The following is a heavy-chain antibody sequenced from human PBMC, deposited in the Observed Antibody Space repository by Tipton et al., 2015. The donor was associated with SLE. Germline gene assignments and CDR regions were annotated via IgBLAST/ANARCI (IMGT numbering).Heavy chain of an antibody. CDR2: ISNDGTNV. Sequence: SLRLSCTASGFSFSNFWMHWVRQVPGKGLLWVSRISNDGTNVIYTDSVKGRFTISRDNAKNTLYLQMNSLRAEDTAVYYCANGKEEYYDSSGWYWGQGTLVTVSS. D-gene: IGHD3-22*01. J-gene: IGHJ4*02. V-gene: IGHV3-74*01. CDR1: GFSFSNFW. CDR3: ANGKEEYYDSSGWY.